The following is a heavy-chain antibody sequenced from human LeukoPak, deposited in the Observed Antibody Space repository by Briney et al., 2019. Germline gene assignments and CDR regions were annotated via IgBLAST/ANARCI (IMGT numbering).Heavy chain of an antibody. V-gene: IGHV1-2*02. D-gene: IGHD3-22*01. CDR1: GYTFTGYY. Sequence: ASVKVSCKASGYTFTGYYMHWVRQAPGQGLEWMGWINPNSGGTNYAQKFQGRVTMTRDTSISTAYMELRSLRSDDTAVYYCARRSIGNYYYYMDVWGKGTTVTVSS. J-gene: IGHJ6*03. CDR3: ARRSIGNYYYYMDV. CDR2: INPNSGGT.